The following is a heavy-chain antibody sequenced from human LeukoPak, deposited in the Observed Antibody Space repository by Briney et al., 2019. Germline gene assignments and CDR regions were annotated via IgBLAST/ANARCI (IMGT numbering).Heavy chain of an antibody. J-gene: IGHJ5*02. Sequence: ASVTVSCKASGYTFTGYYMHWVRQAPGQGLEWMGWINPNSGGTNYAQKFQGRVTMTRDTSTSTVYMELSSLRSEDTAVYYCARDGIAARRLNWFDPWGQGTLDPVSS. CDR1: GYTFTGYY. CDR2: INPNSGGT. CDR3: ARDGIAARRLNWFDP. D-gene: IGHD6-6*01. V-gene: IGHV1-2*02.